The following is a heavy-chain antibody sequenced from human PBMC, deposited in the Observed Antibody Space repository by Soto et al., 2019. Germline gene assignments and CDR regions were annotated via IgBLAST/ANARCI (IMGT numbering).Heavy chain of an antibody. CDR3: ARDNWNDHDNLLDP. J-gene: IGHJ5*02. CDR1: GFTFSSYG. Sequence: PGGSLRLSCAASGFTFSSYGMHWVRQAPGKGLEWVAVIWYDGSNKYYADSVKGRFTISRDNSKNTLYLQMNSLRAEDTAVYYCARDNWNDHDNLLDPWGQGTLVTVSS. V-gene: IGHV3-33*01. D-gene: IGHD1-20*01. CDR2: IWYDGSNK.